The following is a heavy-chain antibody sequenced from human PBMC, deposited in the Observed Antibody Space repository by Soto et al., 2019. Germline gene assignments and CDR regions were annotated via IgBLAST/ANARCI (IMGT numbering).Heavy chain of an antibody. D-gene: IGHD3-10*01. Sequence: SETLSLTCSVSGGSTSSYYWSWIRQPPGKGLEWIGYIYYSGSTNYNPSLKSRVTISVDTSKNQFSLKLISVTAADTAVYYCARGDPLLWFGEKVYYGMDVWGQGTTVTVS. J-gene: IGHJ6*02. CDR1: GGSTSSYY. CDR2: IYYSGST. CDR3: ARGDPLLWFGEKVYYGMDV. V-gene: IGHV4-59*01.